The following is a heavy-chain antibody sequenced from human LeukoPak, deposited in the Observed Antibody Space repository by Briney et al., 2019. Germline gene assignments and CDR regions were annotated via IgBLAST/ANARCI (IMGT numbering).Heavy chain of an antibody. V-gene: IGHV4-59*08. CDR1: GGSISSYY. J-gene: IGHJ6*02. Sequence: SETLSLTCTVSGGSISSYYWSWIRQPPGKGLEWIGYIYYSGSTNYNPSLKSQVTISVDTSKNQFSLRLSSVTAADTAVYYCARHIVVVTADLYYYYGMDVWGQGTTVTVSS. D-gene: IGHD2-21*02. CDR3: ARHIVVVTADLYYYYGMDV. CDR2: IYYSGST.